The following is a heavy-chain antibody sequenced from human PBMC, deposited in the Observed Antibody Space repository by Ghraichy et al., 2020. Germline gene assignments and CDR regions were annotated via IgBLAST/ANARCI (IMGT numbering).Heavy chain of an antibody. J-gene: IGHJ5*02. CDR3: ARPTVDNWFDP. CDR1: GGTFSSYA. Sequence: SVKVSCKASGGTFSSYAISWVRQAPGQGLEWMGRIIPILGIANYAQKFQGRVTITADKSTSTAYMELSSLRSEDTAVYYCARPTVDNWFDPWGQGTLVTVSS. CDR2: IIPILGIA. D-gene: IGHD4-11*01. V-gene: IGHV1-69*04.